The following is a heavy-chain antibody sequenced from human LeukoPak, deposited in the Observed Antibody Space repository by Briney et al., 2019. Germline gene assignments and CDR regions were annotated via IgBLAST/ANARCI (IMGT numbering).Heavy chain of an antibody. Sequence: NPGGSLRLSCVASGFTFSDYYMSWIRQAPGKGLEWVSYISSSSSYTNYADSVKGRFTISRDNAKNSLYLQLNSLRAEDTAVYYCARGGYSYGSPFDYWGQGTLVTVSS. J-gene: IGHJ4*02. CDR3: ARGGYSYGSPFDY. V-gene: IGHV3-11*06. CDR2: ISSSSSYT. CDR1: GFTFSDYY. D-gene: IGHD5-18*01.